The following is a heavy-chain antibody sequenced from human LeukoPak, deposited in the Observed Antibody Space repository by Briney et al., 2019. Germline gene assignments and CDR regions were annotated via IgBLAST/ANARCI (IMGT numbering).Heavy chain of an antibody. CDR2: ITGSGDST. D-gene: IGHD2-21*02. V-gene: IGHV3-23*01. Sequence: GGSLRLSCAASGFTFSSYAMHWVRQAPGKGLEWVSAITGSGDSTFNADSVKGRFTISRDNSKNTLHLQMDNLRAEDTAIYYCAKSRIVVVTAIDYWGQGILVTVSS. CDR1: GFTFSSYA. J-gene: IGHJ4*02. CDR3: AKSRIVVVTAIDY.